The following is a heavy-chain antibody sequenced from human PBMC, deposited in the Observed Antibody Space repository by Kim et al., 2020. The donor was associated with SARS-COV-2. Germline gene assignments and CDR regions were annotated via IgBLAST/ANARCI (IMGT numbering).Heavy chain of an antibody. J-gene: IGHJ3*01. Sequence: GSLRLSCAASGFTFSNAWMTWVRQAPGKGLEWVCRIKSKAVGETIDYAAPVKGRFTISRDDSKKTVYLQMTSLKTEDTAVYYCTTVLSIAASPNWGQGTMVTVSS. CDR1: GFTFSNAW. D-gene: IGHD6-6*01. CDR2: IKSKAVGETI. CDR3: TTVLSIAASPN. V-gene: IGHV3-15*01.